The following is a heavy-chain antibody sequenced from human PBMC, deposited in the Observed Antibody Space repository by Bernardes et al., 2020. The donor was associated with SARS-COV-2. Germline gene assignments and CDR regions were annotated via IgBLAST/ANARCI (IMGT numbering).Heavy chain of an antibody. V-gene: IGHV3-23*01. CDR3: AKGSVAVDY. D-gene: IGHD6-19*01. J-gene: IGHJ4*02. Sequence: GGSPRLSSAASGIPSCSFAMSWVRPGAGGGVGWGPPISGSGGSTYYADSVKGRFTISRDNSKNTLYLQMNSLRAEDTAVYYCAKGSVAVDYWGQGTLVTVSS. CDR2: ISGSGGST. CDR1: GIPSCSFA.